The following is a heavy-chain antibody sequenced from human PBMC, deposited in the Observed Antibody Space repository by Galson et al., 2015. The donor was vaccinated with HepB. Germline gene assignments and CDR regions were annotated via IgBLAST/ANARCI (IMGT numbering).Heavy chain of an antibody. J-gene: IGHJ6*03. V-gene: IGHV1-69*13. D-gene: IGHD5-12*01. Sequence: SVKVSCKASGGTFSSYAISWVRQAPGQGLEWMGGIIPIFGTANYAQKFQGRVTITADESTSTAYMELSSLRSEDTAVYYCARDGEYSGYDRNLGYYYYMDVWGKGTTVTVSS. CDR3: ARDGEYSGYDRNLGYYYYMDV. CDR2: IIPIFGTA. CDR1: GGTFSSYA.